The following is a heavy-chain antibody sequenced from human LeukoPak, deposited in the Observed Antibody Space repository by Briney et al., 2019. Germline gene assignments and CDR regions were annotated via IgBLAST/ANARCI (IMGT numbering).Heavy chain of an antibody. J-gene: IGHJ5*02. V-gene: IGHV1-8*02. CDR2: MNPNSGNT. CDR1: GYTFTSYG. Sequence: ASVKVSCKASGYTFTSYGISWVRQAPGQGLEWMGWMNPNSGNTGYAQKFQGRVTMTRNTFISTAYMELSSLRSEDTAVYYCARGRRDFWSGSNWFDPWGQGTLVTVSS. D-gene: IGHD3-3*01. CDR3: ARGRRDFWSGSNWFDP.